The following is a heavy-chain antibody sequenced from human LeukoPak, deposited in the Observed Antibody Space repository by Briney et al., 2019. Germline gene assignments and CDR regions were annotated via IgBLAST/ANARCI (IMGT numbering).Heavy chain of an antibody. CDR1: GYTLTELS. V-gene: IGHV1-24*01. D-gene: IGHD4-17*01. CDR3: ATDRYGPPFDL. Sequence: ASVKVSCKVSGYTLTELSMHWVRQAPGKGLEWMGGFDPEDGETIYAQKFQGRVTMNEDTSTDTAYMELSSLRSEDTAVYYCATDRYGPPFDLWGRGTMVTVSS. J-gene: IGHJ3*01. CDR2: FDPEDGET.